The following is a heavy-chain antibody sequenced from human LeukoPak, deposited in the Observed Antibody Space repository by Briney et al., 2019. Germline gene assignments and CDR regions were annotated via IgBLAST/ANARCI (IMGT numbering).Heavy chain of an antibody. J-gene: IGHJ4*02. D-gene: IGHD2-15*01. Sequence: PSETLSLTCAVYGGSFSCYYWSWIRQPPGKGLEWIGEINHSGSTNYNPSLKSRVTISVDTSKNQFSLKLSSVTAADTAVYYCATVVAATYHFDYWGQGTLVTVSS. V-gene: IGHV4-34*01. CDR3: ATVVAATYHFDY. CDR2: INHSGST. CDR1: GGSFSCYY.